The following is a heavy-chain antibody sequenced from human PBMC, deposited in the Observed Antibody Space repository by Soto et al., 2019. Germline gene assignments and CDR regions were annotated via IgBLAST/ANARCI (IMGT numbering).Heavy chain of an antibody. V-gene: IGHV4-59*01. J-gene: IGHJ5*02. CDR1: GGSISRYY. D-gene: IGHD5-12*01. Sequence: SDTLSLTCPVSGGSISRYYWSWIRQPPGKGLEWIGYIYYSGSTNYNPSLKSRVTISVDTSKNQFSLKLSSVTAADTAVYYCARDSGRDGYNFRFDPWGQGTLVTVSS. CDR3: ARDSGRDGYNFRFDP. CDR2: IYYSGST.